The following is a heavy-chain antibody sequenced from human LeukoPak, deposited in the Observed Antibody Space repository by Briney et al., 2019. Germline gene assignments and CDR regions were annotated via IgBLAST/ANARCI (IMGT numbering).Heavy chain of an antibody. D-gene: IGHD6-6*01. Sequence: PSETLSLTCAVYGGSFSGYYWSWIRQPPGKGLEWIGSIYYSGSTYYNPSLKSRVTILLDTSRNQFSLKLSSVSAADTAVYYCASFIEYTSSDAFDIWGQGTMVTVSS. V-gene: IGHV4-34*01. J-gene: IGHJ3*02. CDR1: GGSFSGYY. CDR3: ASFIEYTSSDAFDI. CDR2: IYYSGST.